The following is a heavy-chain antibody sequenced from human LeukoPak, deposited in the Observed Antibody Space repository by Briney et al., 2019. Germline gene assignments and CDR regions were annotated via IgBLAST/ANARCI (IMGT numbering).Heavy chain of an antibody. CDR3: ARVTPLYSSSLTC. D-gene: IGHD6-13*01. J-gene: IGHJ4*02. CDR2: INASGGST. Sequence: ASVKDSCKASGYTFTSYYMHWVPPAPGEGLEWMGIINASGGSTSYAQKFPGRVTMTRDMSTSTVYMELGSLRSERTAVYFCARVTPLYSSSLTCWGEGALVTVS. V-gene: IGHV1-46*01. CDR1: GYTFTSYY.